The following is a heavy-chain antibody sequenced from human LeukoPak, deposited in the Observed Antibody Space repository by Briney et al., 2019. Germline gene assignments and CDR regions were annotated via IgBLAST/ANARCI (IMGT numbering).Heavy chain of an antibody. CDR1: GFTFNTYD. CDR2: INSDGSNK. CDR3: VKGGWADY. Sequence: PGGSLRLSCEASGFTFNTYDMHWVRQAPGKGLEWVAFINSDGSNKQYADSLTGRFTVSRDSSKNTLYLQMNSLRTEDTAVYYCVKGGWADYWGQGTLVTVSS. J-gene: IGHJ4*02. D-gene: IGHD6-19*01. V-gene: IGHV3-30*02.